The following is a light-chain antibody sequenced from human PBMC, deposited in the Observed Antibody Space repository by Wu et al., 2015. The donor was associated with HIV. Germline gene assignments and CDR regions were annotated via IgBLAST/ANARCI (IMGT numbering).Light chain of an antibody. V-gene: IGKV1-5*03. CDR2: KAS. Sequence: DIQMAQSPSTLSASVGDRVIITCRASQSIRNWLAWYQQNPGKAPKLLIYKASTLETGVPSRFSGSGSGTEFTLTISSLQPDDFATYYCQHYNSYSVTFGQGTKVEIK. CDR3: QHYNSYSVT. J-gene: IGKJ1*01. CDR1: QSIRNW.